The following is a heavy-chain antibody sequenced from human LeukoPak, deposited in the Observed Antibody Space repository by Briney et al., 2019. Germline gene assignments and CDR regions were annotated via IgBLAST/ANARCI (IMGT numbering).Heavy chain of an antibody. CDR3: ARGSGSYYKGG. CDR1: GFSVSTNY. V-gene: IGHV3-53*01. CDR2: IFTGGST. J-gene: IGHJ4*02. D-gene: IGHD3-10*01. Sequence: PGGSLRLSCAASGFSVSTNYMSWVRQAPGKGLEWVSVIFTGGSTYYANSVKGRFTISRDNSKNTLYLQMNSLRAEDTAVYYCARGSGSYYKGGWGQGTLVTVSS.